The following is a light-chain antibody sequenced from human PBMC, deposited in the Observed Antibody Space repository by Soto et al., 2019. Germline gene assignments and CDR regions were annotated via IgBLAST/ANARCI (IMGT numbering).Light chain of an antibody. J-gene: IGKJ1*01. CDR1: QSVSSNS. Sequence: EIVLTQSPDTLSLSPGDRATLSCRASQSVSSNSLAWYQQKPGQAPRLLIYLASIRATGIPDRFSGSGSGTDFTLTINRLEPEDFAVYYCQQYGSSPRTFGQGTKVEVK. CDR2: LAS. V-gene: IGKV3-20*01. CDR3: QQYGSSPRT.